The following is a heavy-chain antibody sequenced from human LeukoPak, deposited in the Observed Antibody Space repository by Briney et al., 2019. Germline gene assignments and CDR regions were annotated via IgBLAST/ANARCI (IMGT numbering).Heavy chain of an antibody. J-gene: IGHJ4*02. CDR3: VRDQYLNVMTGFDE. V-gene: IGHV1-18*01. Sequence: ASVKVSCKASGYMFNLYGISWVRQAPGQGREWMAWTSVNNGDTKYGQKFQGRVTVTTDTSTSTVYLELRSLRPDDTAVYYCVRDQYLNVMTGFDEWGQGTLVTVSS. D-gene: IGHD3-9*01. CDR1: GYMFNLYG. CDR2: TSVNNGDT.